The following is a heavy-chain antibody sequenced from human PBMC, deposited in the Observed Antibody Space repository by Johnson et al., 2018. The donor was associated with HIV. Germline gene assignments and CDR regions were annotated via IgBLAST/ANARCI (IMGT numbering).Heavy chain of an antibody. CDR3: AKDMGRYSGSYGNYDAFDI. CDR2: ISWDGGST. CDR1: GFTFDDYG. Sequence: VQLVESGGGLVQPERSVRLSCSASGFTFDDYGMSWVRQAPGKGLEWVSLISWDGGSTYYADSVKGRFTISRDNSKNSLYLQMNSLRTEDTALYYCAKDMGRYSGSYGNYDAFDIWGQGTMVTVSS. V-gene: IGHV3-43*02. J-gene: IGHJ3*02. D-gene: IGHD1-26*01.